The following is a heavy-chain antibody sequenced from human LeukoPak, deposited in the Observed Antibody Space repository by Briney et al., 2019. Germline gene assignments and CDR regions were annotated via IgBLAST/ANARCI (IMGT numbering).Heavy chain of an antibody. J-gene: IGHJ6*02. CDR1: GFTFSNFP. V-gene: IGHV3-23*01. D-gene: IGHD3-22*01. Sequence: GGSLRLSCAASGFTFSNFPMTWVRQAPGKGLEAFSSISGSGGDTYYKDSVKGRFTISRDNSKNTLYLQMTILRAEDTAVYYCAKVLGPDSIGYYYYGMGVWGQGTTVTVSS. CDR2: ISGSGGDT. CDR3: AKVLGPDSIGYYYYGMGV.